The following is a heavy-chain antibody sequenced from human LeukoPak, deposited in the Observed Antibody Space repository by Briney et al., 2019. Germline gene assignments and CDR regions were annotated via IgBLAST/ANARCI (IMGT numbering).Heavy chain of an antibody. CDR1: GGSISSYY. Sequence: PSETLSLTCTVSGGSISSYYWSWIRQPPGKGLEWIGEINHSGSTNYNPSLKSRVTISVDTSKNQFSLKLSSVTAADTAVYYCARGSRAMVRGAKRLDYWGQGTLVTVSS. CDR3: ARGSRAMVRGAKRLDY. D-gene: IGHD3-10*01. J-gene: IGHJ4*02. CDR2: INHSGST. V-gene: IGHV4-34*01.